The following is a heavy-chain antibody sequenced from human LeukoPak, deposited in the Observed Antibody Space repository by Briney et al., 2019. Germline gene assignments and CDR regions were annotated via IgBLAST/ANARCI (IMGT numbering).Heavy chain of an antibody. V-gene: IGHV4-34*01. D-gene: IGHD6-19*01. CDR2: INHSGST. Sequence: PSETLSLTCAVYGGSFSGYYWNWIRQPPGKGLEWIGEINHSGSTNYNPSLKSRVTISVDTSKNQFSLKLSSVTAADTAVYYCARGQVYSSGQAAHIFDYWGQGTLVTVSS. CDR3: ARGQVYSSGQAAHIFDY. J-gene: IGHJ4*02. CDR1: GGSFSGYY.